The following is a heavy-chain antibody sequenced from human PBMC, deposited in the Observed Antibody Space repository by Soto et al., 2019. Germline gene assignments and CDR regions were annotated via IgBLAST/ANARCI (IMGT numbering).Heavy chain of an antibody. CDR1: GGSISSYF. J-gene: IGHJ6*02. Sequence: SETLSLTCTVSGGSISSYFWSWIRQPPGRGLEWIGHIHYSGSTNYNPSLKSRVTISVDTSKNQVSLKLSSVTAADTAMYFCERQVSSALPPYYYVMDVWVQGTTVTGSS. CDR3: ERQVSSALPPYYYVMDV. D-gene: IGHD6-25*01. CDR2: IHYSGST. V-gene: IGHV4-59*08.